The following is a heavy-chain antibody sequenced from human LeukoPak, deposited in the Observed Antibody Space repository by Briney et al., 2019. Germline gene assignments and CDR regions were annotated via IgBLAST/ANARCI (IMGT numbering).Heavy chain of an antibody. CDR2: ISYSGSTI. J-gene: IGHJ4*02. CDR3: AKDRFFYDSGSKAN. D-gene: IGHD3-22*01. CDR1: GFTFSDYY. V-gene: IGHV3-11*01. Sequence: GGSLRLSCAASGFTFSDYYMSWIRQAPGKGLEWLSYISYSGSTIYYADSVKGRFTISRDNAKNSLYLQMNSLRVEDTAFYYCAKDRFFYDSGSKANWGQGTLVTVSS.